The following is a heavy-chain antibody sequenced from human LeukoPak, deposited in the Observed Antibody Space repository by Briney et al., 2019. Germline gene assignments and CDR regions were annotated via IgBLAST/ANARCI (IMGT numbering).Heavy chain of an antibody. V-gene: IGHV3-23*01. Sequence: GGSLRLSCAASGFTFSSYAMSWVRQAPGKGLEWVSAISGSGGSTYYADSVKGRFTISRDNSKNTLYLQMNSLRAEDAAVYYCARTTVTTFSEFDYWGQGTLVTVSS. CDR3: ARTTVTTFSEFDY. D-gene: IGHD4-17*01. J-gene: IGHJ4*02. CDR1: GFTFSSYA. CDR2: ISGSGGST.